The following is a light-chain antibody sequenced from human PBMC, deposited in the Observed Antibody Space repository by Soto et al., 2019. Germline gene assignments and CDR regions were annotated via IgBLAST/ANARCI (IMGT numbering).Light chain of an antibody. V-gene: IGKV1-9*01. CDR1: QDIAIH. J-gene: IGKJ4*01. Sequence: IQLTQSPSSLSACVGERVALTCRASQDIAIHLAWYQQKPGEAPKLLIYAASTLYGGVPSRFSGSGSGTDFALTITSLQAEDFATYYCQQLRMYPSTFGGGTKVDI. CDR3: QQLRMYPST. CDR2: AAS.